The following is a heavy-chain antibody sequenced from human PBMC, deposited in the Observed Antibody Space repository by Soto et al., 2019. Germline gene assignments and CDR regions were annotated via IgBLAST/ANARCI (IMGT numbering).Heavy chain of an antibody. Sequence: SETLSLTCTVSGGSISSYYWSWIRQPPGKGLEWIGYIYYSGSTNYNPSLKSRVTISVDTSKNQFSLKLSSVTAADTAVYYCARGRGSGWYVYFDYWGQGTLVTVSS. CDR2: IYYSGST. CDR1: GGSISSYY. CDR3: ARGRGSGWYVYFDY. J-gene: IGHJ4*02. V-gene: IGHV4-59*01. D-gene: IGHD6-19*01.